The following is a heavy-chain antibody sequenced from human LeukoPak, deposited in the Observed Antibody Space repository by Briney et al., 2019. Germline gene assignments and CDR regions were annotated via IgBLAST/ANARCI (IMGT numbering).Heavy chain of an antibody. D-gene: IGHD2-2*01. V-gene: IGHV3-30*02. CDR2: IRYDRSNK. Sequence: GGSLRLSCAASGFAFSSYGIHWVRQAPGKGLEWVAFIRYDRSNKYYADSVKGRFTISRDNSKNTLYLQMNSLRAEDTAVYYCAKPRYQLPIFDYWGQGTLVTVSS. J-gene: IGHJ4*02. CDR3: AKPRYQLPIFDY. CDR1: GFAFSSYG.